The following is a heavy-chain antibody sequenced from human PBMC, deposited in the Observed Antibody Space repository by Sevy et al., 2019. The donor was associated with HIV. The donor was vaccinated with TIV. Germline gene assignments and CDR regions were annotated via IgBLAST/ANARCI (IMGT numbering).Heavy chain of an antibody. V-gene: IGHV3-30*18. D-gene: IGHD1-1*01. CDR1: GFTFRHYG. CDR3: AKQGTKLEPDY. CDR2: ISHDGDYK. J-gene: IGHJ4*02. Sequence: GGSLRLSCAASGFTFRHYGMFWVRQAPGKGPEWVALISHDGDYKYYADSVKGRSTISRDNPKNTLFLQMSSLRADDTAVYYCAKQGTKLEPDYWGQGTLVTVSS.